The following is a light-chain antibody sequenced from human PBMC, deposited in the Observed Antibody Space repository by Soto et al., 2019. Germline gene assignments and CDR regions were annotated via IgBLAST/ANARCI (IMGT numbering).Light chain of an antibody. CDR3: QQYNKWPQ. Sequence: EIVMTQSPGTLSVSPGERATLFCRASQSVSNKLAWYQQKPGQAPRLIIYGTSTRATGIPARVSGSGSGTDFTLTISSLQSEDFAIYYCQQYNKWPQFGGGTKV. CDR2: GTS. CDR1: QSVSNK. J-gene: IGKJ4*02. V-gene: IGKV3-15*01.